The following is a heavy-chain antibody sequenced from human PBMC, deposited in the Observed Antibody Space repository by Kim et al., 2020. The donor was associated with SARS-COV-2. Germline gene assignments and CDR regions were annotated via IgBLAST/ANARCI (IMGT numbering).Heavy chain of an antibody. CDR3: ARGSEGITMIVVVKPYYYYGMDV. CDR1: GGSFSGYY. J-gene: IGHJ6*02. CDR2: INHSGST. V-gene: IGHV4-34*01. Sequence: SETLSLTCAVYGGSFSGYYWSWIRQPPGKGPEWIGEINHSGSTNYNPSLKSRVTISVDTSKNQFSLKLSSVTAADTAVYYCARGSEGITMIVVVKPYYYYGMDVWGQGTTVTVSS. D-gene: IGHD3-22*01.